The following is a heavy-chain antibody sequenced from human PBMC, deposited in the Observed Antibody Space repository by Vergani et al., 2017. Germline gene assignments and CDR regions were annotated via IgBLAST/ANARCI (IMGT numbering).Heavy chain of an antibody. CDR3: AREGVGASFDYGMDV. D-gene: IGHD1-26*01. V-gene: IGHV1-46*01. Sequence: QVQLVQSGAEVKKPGASVKVSCTASGYTFTSYYMHWVRQAPGQGLEWMGIINPSGGSTSYAQKFQGRVTMTRDTSTSTVYMELSSLRSEDTAVYYCAREGVGASFDYGMDVWGQGTTVTVSS. J-gene: IGHJ6*02. CDR2: INPSGGST. CDR1: GYTFTSYY.